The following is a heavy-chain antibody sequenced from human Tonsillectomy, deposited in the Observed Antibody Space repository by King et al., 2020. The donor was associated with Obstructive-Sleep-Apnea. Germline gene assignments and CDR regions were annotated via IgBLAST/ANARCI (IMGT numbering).Heavy chain of an antibody. J-gene: IGHJ5*02. D-gene: IGHD3-22*01. CDR2: IYYSGST. Sequence: QLQESGPGLVKPSQTLSLTCTVSGGSISSGDYFWSWIRQPPGKGLEWIGHIYYSGSTYYNPSLKSRLIIAVDTSNNQFSLKLNSVIAADTAVYFCARVERATYYYDSSGYPNWFDPWGQGTLVTVSS. CDR1: GGSISSGDYF. CDR3: ARVERATYYYDSSGYPNWFDP. V-gene: IGHV4-30-4*01.